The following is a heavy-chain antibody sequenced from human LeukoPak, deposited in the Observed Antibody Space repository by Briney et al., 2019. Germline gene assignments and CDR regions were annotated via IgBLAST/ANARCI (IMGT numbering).Heavy chain of an antibody. V-gene: IGHV3-33*01. J-gene: IGHJ4*02. D-gene: IGHD4-11*01. CDR1: GFTFNHYG. CDR3: ARDAQRGFDYSNSLQY. CDR2: IWSDGTNT. Sequence: PGGSLRLSCAATGFTFNHYGMHWVRQAPGKGLEWVAVIWSDGTNTYYSDSVKGRFTISRVDSEKTVCLQMKSLRPDDSGVYYCARDAQRGFDYSNSLQYWGQGTPVTVST.